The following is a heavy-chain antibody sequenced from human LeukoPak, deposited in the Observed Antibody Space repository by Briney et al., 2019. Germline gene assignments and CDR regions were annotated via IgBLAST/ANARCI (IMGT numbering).Heavy chain of an antibody. CDR3: ASHISPYTWYDY. D-gene: IGHD1-1*01. J-gene: IGHJ4*02. V-gene: IGHV4-4*09. CDR2: VYTIGLT. Sequence: PETLSLTCTVSVASISSYYWSWIRQPPGKGREWVGYVYTIGLTTNNPSPKGGVSTSVDTPTNQPSLNQCSVTAADTAVYYCASHISPYTWYDYWGQGTLVTVSS. CDR1: VASISSYY.